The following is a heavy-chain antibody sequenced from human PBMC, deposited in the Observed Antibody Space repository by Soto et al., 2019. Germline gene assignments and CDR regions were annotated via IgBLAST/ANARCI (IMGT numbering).Heavy chain of an antibody. D-gene: IGHD2-15*01. CDR3: ARTGEDTSYGLDV. CDR1: GASLSSYS. J-gene: IGHJ6*02. Sequence: PSETLSLTCTVFGASLSSYSWNWIRQPAGKGLEWIGRIYVGGSTNYIPSLKGRVTMFLDTSKNHFSLNLDSVTAADTAVYFCARTGEDTSYGLDVWGQGTMVTVSS. CDR2: IYVGGST. V-gene: IGHV4-4*07.